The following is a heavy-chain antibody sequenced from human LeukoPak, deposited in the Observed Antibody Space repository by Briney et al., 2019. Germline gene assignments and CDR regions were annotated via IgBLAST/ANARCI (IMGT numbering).Heavy chain of an antibody. V-gene: IGHV4-59*01. Sequence: SETLSLTCTVSGGSISSYYWSWNRQPPGKGLEWIGYIYYSGSTNYNPSLKSRDTISVDTSKNQFSLKLSSVTAADTAVYYCARSYYGSGSYYNFDYWGQGTLVTVSS. CDR2: IYYSGST. D-gene: IGHD3-10*01. CDR1: GGSISSYY. CDR3: ARSYYGSGSYYNFDY. J-gene: IGHJ4*02.